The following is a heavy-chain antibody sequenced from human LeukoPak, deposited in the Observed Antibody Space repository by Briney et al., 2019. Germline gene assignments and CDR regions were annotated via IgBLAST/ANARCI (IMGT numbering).Heavy chain of an antibody. CDR1: GFTFSSYS. V-gene: IGHV3-23*01. CDR2: ISGSGGST. J-gene: IGHJ3*01. CDR3: ANWAWPGKDV. D-gene: IGHD5-12*01. Sequence: GGSLRLSCAASGFTFSSYSMNWVRQAPGKGLEWVSAISGSGGSTYYADSVKGRFTISRDNSKNTLYLQMNSLRAEDTAMYYCANWAWPGKDVWGQGTMVTVSS.